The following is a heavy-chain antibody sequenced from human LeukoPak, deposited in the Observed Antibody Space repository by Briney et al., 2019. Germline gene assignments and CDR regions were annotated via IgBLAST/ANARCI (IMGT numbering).Heavy chain of an antibody. CDR1: GGSINTYY. V-gene: IGHV4-4*07. J-gene: IGHJ5*02. CDR3: ARARDYGRSNWFDP. Sequence: PSETLSLTCSVPGGSINTYYWSWIRQPAGKGLERIGRIYTSGSTDFNPSLKSRVTMSVDTSKNQFSLKLSSATAADTAVYYCARARDYGRSNWFDPWGQGTLVIVSS. CDR2: IYTSGST. D-gene: IGHD4-17*01.